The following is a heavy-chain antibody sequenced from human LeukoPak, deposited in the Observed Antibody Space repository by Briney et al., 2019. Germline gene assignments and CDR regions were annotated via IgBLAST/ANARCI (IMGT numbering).Heavy chain of an antibody. CDR2: ISNDGSNK. Sequence: GGSLRLSCAASEFSFNNYAMHWVRQAPGRGLEWVAVISNDGSNKYYADSVKGRFTVSRDKSKNTLYLQMNSLRAEDTAVYYCAKGSKEVLFTRDHHMDVWGKGTTVT. D-gene: IGHD3-3*01. J-gene: IGHJ6*03. V-gene: IGHV3-30*04. CDR3: AKGSKEVLFTRDHHMDV. CDR1: EFSFNNYA.